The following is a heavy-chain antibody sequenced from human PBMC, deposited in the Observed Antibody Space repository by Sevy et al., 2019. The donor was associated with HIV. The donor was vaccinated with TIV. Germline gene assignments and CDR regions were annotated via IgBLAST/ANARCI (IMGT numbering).Heavy chain of an antibody. V-gene: IGHV3-33*03. CDR3: ASPGGKGFDP. D-gene: IGHD3-16*01. J-gene: IGHJ5*02. CDR2: IWYDGSNK. Sequence: GGSLRLSCAASGFSFSGYGMHWVRQAPGKGLEWVAVIWYDGSNKEYADSVKGRFTISRDNAKNSLYLQMNSLRAEDTAVYYCASPGGKGFDPWGQGTLVTVSS. CDR1: GFSFSGYG.